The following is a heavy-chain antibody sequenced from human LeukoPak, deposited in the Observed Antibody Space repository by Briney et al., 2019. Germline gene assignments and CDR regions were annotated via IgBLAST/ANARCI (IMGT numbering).Heavy chain of an antibody. J-gene: IGHJ2*01. CDR1: GYSISSGYY. V-gene: IGHV4-38-2*01. Sequence: PSETLSLTCAVSGYSISSGYYWGWIRQPPGKGLEWIRSIYHSGSTYYNPSLKSRVTISVDTSKNQFSLKLSPVTAADTAVYYCASLITMVRGVIIHWYFDLWGRGTLVTVSS. D-gene: IGHD3-10*01. CDR2: IYHSGST. CDR3: ASLITMVRGVIIHWYFDL.